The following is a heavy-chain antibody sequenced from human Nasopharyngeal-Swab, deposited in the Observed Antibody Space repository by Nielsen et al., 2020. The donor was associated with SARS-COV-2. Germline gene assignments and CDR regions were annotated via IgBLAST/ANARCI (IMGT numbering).Heavy chain of an antibody. CDR1: GVSGFTFSNYA. CDR2: ISGSGGTI. J-gene: IGHJ4*02. D-gene: IGHD6-19*01. Sequence: GGSLRLSCAASGVSGFTFSNYAVNWVRPAPGKGLEWVSGISGSGGTIYYVDSVKGRFTISRDNSRNSLYLHMSNLRAEDTAIYYCAKGYSSGWVPYEYWGQGTLVTVSS. V-gene: IGHV3-23*01. CDR3: AKGYSSGWVPYEY.